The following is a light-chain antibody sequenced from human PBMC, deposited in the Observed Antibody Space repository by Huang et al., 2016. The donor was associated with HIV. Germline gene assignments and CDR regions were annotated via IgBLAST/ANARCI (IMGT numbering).Light chain of an antibody. CDR1: QGVYYSSNSKNY. V-gene: IGKV4-1*01. Sequence: DIVLTQSPDSLAVSMGERATINCRSSQGVYYSSNSKNYLAWFQQKPGQAPRLLIYWASARGAGVPDRFTGSGSGTDFTLTISTLEAEDAAVYYCQQYYSIPQTFGQGTKVEI. CDR2: WAS. CDR3: QQYYSIPQT. J-gene: IGKJ1*01.